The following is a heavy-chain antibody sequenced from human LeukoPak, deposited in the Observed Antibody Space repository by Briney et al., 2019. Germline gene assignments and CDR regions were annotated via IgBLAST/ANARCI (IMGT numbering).Heavy chain of an antibody. J-gene: IGHJ6*02. V-gene: IGHV4-4*07. Sequence: SETLSLTCTVSGGSISSYYWSWIRQPAGKGLEWIGRIYTSGSTNYNPSLKSRVTMSVDTSKDQFSLKLSSVTAADTAVYCCARQPQRYYYYGMDVWGQGTTVTVSS. CDR2: IYTSGST. CDR1: GGSISSYY. CDR3: ARQPQRYYYYGMDV.